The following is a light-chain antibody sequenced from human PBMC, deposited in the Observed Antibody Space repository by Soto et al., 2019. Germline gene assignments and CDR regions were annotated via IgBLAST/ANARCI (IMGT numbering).Light chain of an antibody. J-gene: IGKJ2*01. Sequence: DVVMTQSPLSLPVTLGQPASISCRSSQSLVYSNGNTYLSWFQQRPGQSPRRLIYKVSNRDSGVPDRFSGSGSGTDFTLKISSVEAEDLGVYYCMQGTHWPPYTFGQGTKLEIK. V-gene: IGKV2-30*01. CDR2: KVS. CDR1: QSLVYSNGNTY. CDR3: MQGTHWPPYT.